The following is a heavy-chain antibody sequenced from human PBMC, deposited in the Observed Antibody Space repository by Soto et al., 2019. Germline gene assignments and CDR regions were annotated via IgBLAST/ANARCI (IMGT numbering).Heavy chain of an antibody. CDR2: IYSGGST. CDR3: ARADYLVTTGAFDS. V-gene: IGHV3-53*04. Sequence: PGGSLRLSCAASGFTVSSNYMSWVRQAPGKGLEWVSVIYSGGSTYYADSVKGRFTISRHNSKNTLYLQMNSLRAEDTAVYYCARADYLVTTGAFDSWGQGTMVTVSS. J-gene: IGHJ3*02. D-gene: IGHD2-21*02. CDR1: GFTVSSNY.